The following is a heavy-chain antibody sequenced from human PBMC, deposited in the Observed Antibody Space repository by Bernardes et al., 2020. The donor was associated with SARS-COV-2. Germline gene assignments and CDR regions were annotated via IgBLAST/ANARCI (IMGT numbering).Heavy chain of an antibody. CDR2: ISWNSGSI. V-gene: IGHV3-9*01. CDR3: AKFEVMDV. CDR1: GFTFDDYA. J-gene: IGHJ6*02. Sequence: GGSLRLSCAASGFTFDDYAMHWVRQAPGKGLEWVSGISWNSGSIGYADSVKGRFTISRDNAKNSLYLQMNSLRAEDTALYYCAKFEVMDVWGQGTTVTVSS.